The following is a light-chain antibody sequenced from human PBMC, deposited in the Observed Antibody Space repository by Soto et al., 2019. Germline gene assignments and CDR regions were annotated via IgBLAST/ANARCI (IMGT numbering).Light chain of an antibody. CDR3: QHRSNWYT. CDR1: QSVSSY. J-gene: IGKJ2*01. Sequence: EIVLTQSPATLSLSPGERATLSCRASQSVSSYLAWYQQKPGQAPRLLIYDASNRATGIPARFSGSGSGTAFTLTISSLEPEDFADYYCQHRSNWYTFGQGTKLEI. V-gene: IGKV3-11*01. CDR2: DAS.